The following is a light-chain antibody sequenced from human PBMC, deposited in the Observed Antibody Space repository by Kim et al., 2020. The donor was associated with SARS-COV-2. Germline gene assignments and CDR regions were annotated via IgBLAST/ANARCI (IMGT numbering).Light chain of an antibody. CDR1: QDISNY. CDR3: QQTYSTPLA. V-gene: IGKV1-39*01. Sequence: DIQMTQSPSSLSASVGDRVTITCRASQDISNYLNWYQQKPGKAPKVLIYVASNLQSGVPSRFSGSGSGTDFTLTINSLQPEDFATYYCQQTYSTPLAFGGGTKVEI. J-gene: IGKJ4*01. CDR2: VAS.